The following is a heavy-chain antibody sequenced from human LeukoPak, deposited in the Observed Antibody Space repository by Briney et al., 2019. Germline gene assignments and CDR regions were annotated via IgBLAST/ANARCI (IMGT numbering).Heavy chain of an antibody. CDR2: IKSKTDGGTT. Sequence: GGSLRLSCAASGFTFSNAWMTWVRQAPGKGLEWVGRIKSKTDGGTTDYAAPVKGRFTISRDDSKNTLYLQMNSLKTEDTAVYYCTTEVLRFFEWSLPWGQGTLVTFSS. CDR1: GFTFSNAW. CDR3: TTEVLRFFEWSLP. D-gene: IGHD3-3*01. J-gene: IGHJ5*02. V-gene: IGHV3-15*01.